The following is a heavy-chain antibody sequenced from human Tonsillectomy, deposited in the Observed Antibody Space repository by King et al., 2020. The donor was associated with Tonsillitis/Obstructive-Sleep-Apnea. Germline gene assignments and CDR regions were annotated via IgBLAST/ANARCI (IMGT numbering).Heavy chain of an antibody. CDR1: GYTFTTYF. Sequence: QLVQSGAEVKRPGASVKVSCKASGYTFTTYFLHWVRQAPGQGLEWMGVINPSSAITSYAQRFQGRVTVTRDTSTSTVFMELSSLRSDDTAVYYRARNQGVRDAFDIWGQGTMVIVSS. CDR3: ARNQGVRDAFDI. V-gene: IGHV1-46*01. D-gene: IGHD3-10*01. CDR2: INPSSAIT. J-gene: IGHJ3*02.